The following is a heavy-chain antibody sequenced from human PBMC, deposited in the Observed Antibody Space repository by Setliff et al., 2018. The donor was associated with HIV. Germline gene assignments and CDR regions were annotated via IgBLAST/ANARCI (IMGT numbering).Heavy chain of an antibody. D-gene: IGHD3-10*01. Sequence: PSETLSLTCGVYGGSFSGYYWTWIRQPPGKGLQWIGEINEGGNTNYDPSLKSRVTMSVDTSKNQISLRLISLTAADTAVYYCARRPISPYTLTTGMVDPWGQGTLVTVSS. J-gene: IGHJ5*02. CDR2: INEGGNT. CDR3: ARRPISPYTLTTGMVDP. CDR1: GGSFSGYY. V-gene: IGHV4-34*01.